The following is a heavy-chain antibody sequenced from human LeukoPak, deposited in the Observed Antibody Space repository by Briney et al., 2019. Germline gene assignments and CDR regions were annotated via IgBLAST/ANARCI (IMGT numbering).Heavy chain of an antibody. CDR3: ARGGNFRDYYDSSGLY. Sequence: ASVKVSCKASGYTFTDYYIHWVRQAPGQGLEWMGRINPNSGGTNYAQKFQGRVTMTRDTSISTAYMELSRLRSDDTAVYYCARGGNFRDYYDSSGLYWGQGTLVTVSS. D-gene: IGHD3-22*01. CDR1: GYTFTDYY. V-gene: IGHV1-2*06. CDR2: INPNSGGT. J-gene: IGHJ4*02.